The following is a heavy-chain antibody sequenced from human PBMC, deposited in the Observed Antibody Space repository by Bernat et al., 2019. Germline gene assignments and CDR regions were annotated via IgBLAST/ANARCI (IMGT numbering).Heavy chain of an antibody. CDR2: INPNSGGT. D-gene: IGHD3-10*01. CDR1: GYTFTGYY. J-gene: IGHJ4*02. V-gene: IGHV1-2*04. Sequence: QVQLVQSGAEVKKPGASVKVSCKASGYTFTGYYMHWVRQAPGQGLEWMGWINPNSGGTNYAQKFQGWVTMTRDSSISTAYMELGRLRSDDTAVYYCAGDKGFGEFSRGATFDYWGQGTLVTVSS. CDR3: AGDKGFGEFSRGATFDY.